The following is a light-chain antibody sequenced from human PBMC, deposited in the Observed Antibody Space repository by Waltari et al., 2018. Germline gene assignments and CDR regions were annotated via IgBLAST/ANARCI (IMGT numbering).Light chain of an antibody. Sequence: DIQMTQSPSSLSASVGDRVTITCRASQTINKYLNWYQKKQGRAPKVLIPVISYLHTGVPSMFSGSGSGTDFTLTISSLQPEDFATYYCQQSDSLPLTFGGGTKVEIK. CDR3: QQSDSLPLT. J-gene: IGKJ4*01. V-gene: IGKV1-39*01. CDR1: QTINKY. CDR2: VIS.